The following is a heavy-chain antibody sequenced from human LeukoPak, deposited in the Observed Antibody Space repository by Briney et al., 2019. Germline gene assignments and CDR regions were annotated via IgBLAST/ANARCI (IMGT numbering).Heavy chain of an antibody. J-gene: IGHJ5*02. CDR2: MNPDSGNT. D-gene: IGHD3-10*01. CDR1: GYTFTSYD. V-gene: IGHV1-8*01. Sequence: GASVKVSCKASGYTFTSYDINWVRQATGQGLEWMGWMNPDSGNTGYAQKFQGRVTMTRNTSISTAYMELSSLRSEDTAVYYCARRRKYYYGSGSYVDPWGQGTLVTVSS. CDR3: ARRRKYYYGSGSYVDP.